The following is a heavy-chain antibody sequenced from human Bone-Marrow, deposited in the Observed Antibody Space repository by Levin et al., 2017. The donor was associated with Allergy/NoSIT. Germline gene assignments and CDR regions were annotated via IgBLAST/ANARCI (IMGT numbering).Heavy chain of an antibody. CDR3: ARTLRGGSLGDITGIDY. J-gene: IGHJ4*02. D-gene: IGHD1-20*01. Sequence: SGPTLVKPTQTLTLTCTFSGFSLSISGMCVSWIRQPPGKALEWLARIDWDDDKYYRTSLKTRLTISKDTSKNQVVLTMINMDPVDTATYFCARTLRGGSLGDITGIDYWGQGTLVTVSS. CDR1: GFSLSISGMC. V-gene: IGHV2-70*11. CDR2: IDWDDDK.